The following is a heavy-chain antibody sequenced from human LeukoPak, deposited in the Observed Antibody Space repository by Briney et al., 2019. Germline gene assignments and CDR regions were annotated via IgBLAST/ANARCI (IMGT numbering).Heavy chain of an antibody. CDR2: IYHSGST. J-gene: IGHJ4*02. V-gene: IGHV4-39*07. Sequence: PSETLSLTCTVSGGSISSSSYYWGWIRQPPGKGLEWIGSIYHSGSTYYNPSLKSRVTISVDRSKNQFSLKLSSVTAADTAVYYCARGMMTTVTSWGQGTLVTVSS. CDR3: ARGMMTTVTS. D-gene: IGHD4-17*01. CDR1: GGSISSSSYY.